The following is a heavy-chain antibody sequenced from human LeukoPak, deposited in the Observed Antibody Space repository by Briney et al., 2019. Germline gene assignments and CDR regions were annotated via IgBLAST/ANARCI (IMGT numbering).Heavy chain of an antibody. D-gene: IGHD3-3*01. CDR1: GGSISSGDSY. J-gene: IGHJ2*01. CDR2: LFYSGST. CDR3: ARGRRRGITIFGVVTSADWYFDL. Sequence: SETLSLTCIVSGGSISSGDSYWSWIRQPPGKGLEWIGYLFYSGSTYYNPSLKSRVTISVDTSKNQFSLKLSSVTAADTAVYYCARGRRRGITIFGVVTSADWYFDLWGRGTLVTVSS. V-gene: IGHV4-30-4*01.